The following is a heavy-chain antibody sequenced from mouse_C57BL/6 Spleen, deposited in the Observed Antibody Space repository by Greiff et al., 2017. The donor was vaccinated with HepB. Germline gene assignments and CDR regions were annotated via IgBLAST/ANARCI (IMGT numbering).Heavy chain of an antibody. CDR2: ISSGSSTI. J-gene: IGHJ1*03. CDR3: AWRAYYGNYEGYFDV. V-gene: IGHV5-17*01. CDR1: GFTFSDYG. Sequence: EVQLVESGGGLVKPGGSLKLSCAASGFTFSDYGMHWVRQAPEKGLEWVAYISSGSSTIYYADTVKGRFTISRDNAKNTLFLQMTSLRSEDTALYYGAWRAYYGNYEGYFDVWGTVTTVTVSS. D-gene: IGHD2-10*01.